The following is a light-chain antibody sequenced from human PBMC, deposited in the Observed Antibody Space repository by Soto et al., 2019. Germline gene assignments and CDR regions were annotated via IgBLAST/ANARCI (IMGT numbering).Light chain of an antibody. CDR1: QSVNRK. CDR2: GAS. CDR3: QQYSNWAPIT. Sequence: EIVMTQSPATLSVSPGERATLSCRASQSVNRKLAWYQQKPGQGPRLLIYGASTRATDIPARFSGSGSGTEFTLTISSLQSEDFAVYYCQQYSNWAPITFGQGTRLENK. V-gene: IGKV3-15*01. J-gene: IGKJ5*01.